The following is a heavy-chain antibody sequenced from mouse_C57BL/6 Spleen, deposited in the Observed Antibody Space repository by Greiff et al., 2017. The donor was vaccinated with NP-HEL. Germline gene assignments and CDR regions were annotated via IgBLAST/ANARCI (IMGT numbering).Heavy chain of an antibody. CDR2: ISDGGSYT. CDR1: GFSFSSYA. Sequence: EVQVVESGGGLVKPGGSLKLSCAASGFSFSSYAMYWVRQTPEKGLEWVATISDGGSYTYYPANVKGRFTITRDNAKNILYLRKSHLKSDNTALYYCARDHRFYLYFDVWGTGTTVTVSS. V-gene: IGHV5-4*01. CDR3: ARDHRFYLYFDV. J-gene: IGHJ1*03.